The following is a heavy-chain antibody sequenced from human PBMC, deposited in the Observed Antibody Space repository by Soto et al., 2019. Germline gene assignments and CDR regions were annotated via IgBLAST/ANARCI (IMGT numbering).Heavy chain of an antibody. CDR2: IKQDGSEK. V-gene: IGHV3-7*01. J-gene: IGHJ4*02. Sequence: PGGSLRLSCAASGFTFSSYWMSWVRQAPGKGLEWVANIKQDGSEKYYVDSVKGRFTISRDNAKNSLYLQMNSLRAEDTAVYYCAREWDSVAVWFDYWGQGTLVTVSS. D-gene: IGHD3-16*01. CDR3: AREWDSVAVWFDY. CDR1: GFTFSSYW.